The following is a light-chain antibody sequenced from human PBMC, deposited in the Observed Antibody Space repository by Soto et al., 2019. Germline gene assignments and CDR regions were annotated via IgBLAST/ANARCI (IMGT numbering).Light chain of an antibody. J-gene: IGLJ2*01. CDR2: DVS. CDR1: STDVGGYNF. V-gene: IGLV2-14*01. CDR3: NSYTDSNNVL. Sequence: QSALTQPASVSGSPGQSITISCTGTSTDVGGYNFVSWYQQYPGKAPKLIIYDVSNRPSGVSHRFSGFKSGNTASLTISGLQAEDEADYYCNSYTDSNNVLFGGGTQVTVL.